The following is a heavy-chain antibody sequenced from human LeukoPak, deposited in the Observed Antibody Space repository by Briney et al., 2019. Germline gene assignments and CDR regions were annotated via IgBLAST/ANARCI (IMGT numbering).Heavy chain of an antibody. CDR1: GVSIRNHH. J-gene: IGHJ4*02. V-gene: IGHV4-59*11. Sequence: PSETLSLTCSVSGVSIRNHHWNWIRQPPGKGLEWIGYVFYSGSTNYNPSLKSRVTISVDTSKNQFSLKLSSVTAADTAVYYCARGLRRYSSGWYERGAYFDYWGQGTLVTVSS. CDR2: VFYSGST. D-gene: IGHD6-19*01. CDR3: ARGLRRYSSGWYERGAYFDY.